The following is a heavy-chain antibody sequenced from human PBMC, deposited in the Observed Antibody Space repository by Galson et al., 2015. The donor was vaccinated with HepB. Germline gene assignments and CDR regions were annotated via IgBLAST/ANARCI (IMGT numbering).Heavy chain of an antibody. D-gene: IGHD3-16*01. V-gene: IGHV3-30*04. CDR3: ARVLDRGRTTRWGNYYYGVDV. CDR1: DFSPFKFDDYT. CDR2: LSVDGRET. Sequence: SLRLSCAASDFSPFKFDDYTMHWIRQAPGRGLEWVAGLSVDGRETYYAESVKSRFTISRDNSNNTLYLQLNSVRSEDTDLYCCARVLDRGRTTRWGNYYYGVDVWGKGTTVIVSS. J-gene: IGHJ6*04.